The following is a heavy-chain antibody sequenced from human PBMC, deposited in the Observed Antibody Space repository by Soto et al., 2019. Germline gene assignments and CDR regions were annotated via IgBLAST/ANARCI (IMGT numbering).Heavy chain of an antibody. CDR1: GYTFTRYG. D-gene: IGHD2-8*01. Sequence: QGHLVQSGAEVKKPGASVKVSCKASGYTFTRYGISWVRQAPGQGLEWMGWISGYNGDTNYAQNLRDRVTMTIDTSTNTAYMELRSLRSDDPAVYYCAKNGQPTYYYYGLDVWGQGTTVTVSS. CDR2: ISGYNGDT. J-gene: IGHJ6*02. CDR3: AKNGQPTYYYYGLDV. V-gene: IGHV1-18*01.